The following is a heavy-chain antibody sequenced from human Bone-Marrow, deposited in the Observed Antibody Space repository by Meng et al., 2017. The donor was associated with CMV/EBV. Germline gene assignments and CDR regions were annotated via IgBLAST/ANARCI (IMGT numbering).Heavy chain of an antibody. Sequence: GEPLKISCAGSGVTFSSYAMSWVRQAPGKGLEWVSIMYGGGSRTYFADSVKGRFTVSRDNSKNRFYLHMNTVRAEDTAVYYCAQETKLAQWGEGTLVTVSS. D-gene: IGHD1-1*01. J-gene: IGHJ4*02. CDR2: MYGGGSRT. CDR3: AQETKLAQ. V-gene: IGHV3-23*03. CDR1: GVTFSSYA.